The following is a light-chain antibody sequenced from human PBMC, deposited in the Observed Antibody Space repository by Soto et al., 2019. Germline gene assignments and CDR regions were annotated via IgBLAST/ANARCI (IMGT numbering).Light chain of an antibody. Sequence: EIVLTQSPATLSLSPGERATLSSRASQRVSSYLAWYQQKPGQAPRLLISDASNRATGIPARFSGSGSGTDFTLTVSSLEPEDFAVYYCQQRRDWPLTFGGGTKVEI. CDR2: DAS. J-gene: IGKJ4*01. CDR3: QQRRDWPLT. V-gene: IGKV3-11*01. CDR1: QRVSSY.